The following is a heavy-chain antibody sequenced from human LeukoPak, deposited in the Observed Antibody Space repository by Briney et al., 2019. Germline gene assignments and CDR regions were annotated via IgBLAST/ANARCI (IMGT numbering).Heavy chain of an antibody. D-gene: IGHD3-10*01. Sequence: ASMKVSCRASGYSFNDYYIYWVRQAPGQGLEWTGWINPHSGATKYALTFQGRVTMTSDTSTSTVYMELSSLRSDDTAVYYCARGRTMIRGVSWFDPWGQGTLVSVSS. CDR2: INPHSGAT. V-gene: IGHV1-2*02. J-gene: IGHJ5*02. CDR1: GYSFNDYY. CDR3: ARGRTMIRGVSWFDP.